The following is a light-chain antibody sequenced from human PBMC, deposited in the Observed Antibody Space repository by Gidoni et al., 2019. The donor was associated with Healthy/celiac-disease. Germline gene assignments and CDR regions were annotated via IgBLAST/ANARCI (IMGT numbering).Light chain of an antibody. CDR2: GAS. CDR3: QKNNNWTLII. CDR1: QSVSSN. Sequence: IVITHSPATLSVSPVERATLSCRASQSVSSNLAWYQQKPGQAPRLLNYGASTRATGIQARFSGSGSGTEFTLTISSLQSEDVAVYYCQKNNNWTLIIFGQGKRLEIK. V-gene: IGKV3-15*01. J-gene: IGKJ5*01.